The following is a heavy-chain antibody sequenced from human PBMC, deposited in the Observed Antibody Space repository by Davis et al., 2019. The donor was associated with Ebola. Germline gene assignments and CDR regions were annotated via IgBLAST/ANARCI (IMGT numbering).Heavy chain of an antibody. Sequence: GESLKISCAASGFTFSSCAMSWVRQAPGNGLEWVSSISGTFGNTYIAASVKGRFTISRDNSKNTLFLQMDSLRPEDTAMYYCSSWVSSHFDFWGRGTLVTVSS. CDR1: GFTFSSCA. CDR3: SSWVSSHFDF. V-gene: IGHV3-23*01. D-gene: IGHD6-13*01. J-gene: IGHJ4*02. CDR2: ISGTFGNT.